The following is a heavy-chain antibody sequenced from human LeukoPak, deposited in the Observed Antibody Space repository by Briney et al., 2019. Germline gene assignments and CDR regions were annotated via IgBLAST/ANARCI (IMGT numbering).Heavy chain of an antibody. CDR2: INHSGST. Sequence: GSLRLSCAASGFTFSDYYMSWIRQPPGKGLEWIGEINHSGSTNYNPSLKSRVTISVDTSKNQFSLKLSPVTAADTAVYYCARVGANSGSYFGYFDYWGQGTLVTVSS. D-gene: IGHD1-26*01. J-gene: IGHJ4*02. V-gene: IGHV4-34*01. CDR3: ARVGANSGSYFGYFDY. CDR1: GFTFSDYY.